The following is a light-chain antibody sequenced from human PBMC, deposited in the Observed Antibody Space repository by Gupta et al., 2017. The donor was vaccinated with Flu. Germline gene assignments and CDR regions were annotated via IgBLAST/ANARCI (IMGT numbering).Light chain of an antibody. CDR1: QSVLYSSNNKNY. CDR2: WAS. CDR3: QQDDYTPRT. V-gene: IGKV4-1*01. J-gene: IGKJ2*01. Sequence: SLGEKATINCKSGQSVLYSSNNKNYLAWYQQKPGQPPKLLIYWASTRESGVPDRFSGSGSGTDFTLTISSLQAEDVAVYYCQQDDYTPRTFGQGTKLEIK.